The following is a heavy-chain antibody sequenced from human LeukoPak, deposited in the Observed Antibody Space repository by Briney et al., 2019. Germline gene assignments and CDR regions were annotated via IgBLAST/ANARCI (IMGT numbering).Heavy chain of an antibody. D-gene: IGHD3-16*01. CDR3: AKDKIWGEDYFDY. V-gene: IGHV3-30*02. Sequence: XGSLRLSCAASGFTFSNYGMHWVRQAPGKGLEWVAFIRYDGTNKYSADSVKGRFTISRDNSKNTLYLQMNSLRAEDTAVYYCAKDKIWGEDYFDYWGQGTLVTVSS. J-gene: IGHJ4*02. CDR1: GFTFSNYG. CDR2: IRYDGTNK.